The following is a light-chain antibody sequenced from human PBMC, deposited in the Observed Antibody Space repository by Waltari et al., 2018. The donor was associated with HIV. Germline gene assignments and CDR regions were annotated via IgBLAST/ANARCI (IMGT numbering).Light chain of an antibody. Sequence: DIVMTQSPDSLAVSLGERATINCKSSQSVLYSSNNKNYLAWYQQKPGQPPKLLIYWASTLESGVPDRFGGSGSGTDFTLTISSLQAEDVAVYYCQQYYSTPQTFGGGTKVEIK. V-gene: IGKV4-1*01. CDR1: QSVLYSSNNKNY. CDR3: QQYYSTPQT. CDR2: WAS. J-gene: IGKJ4*01.